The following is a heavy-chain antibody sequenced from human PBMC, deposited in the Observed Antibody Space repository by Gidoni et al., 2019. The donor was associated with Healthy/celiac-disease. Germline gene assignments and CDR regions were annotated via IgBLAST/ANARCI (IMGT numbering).Heavy chain of an antibody. Sequence: EVQLLESGGGLVQPGGSLRLSCAASGFIFSSYAMSWVRQAPGKGLEWVSAISGSGGSTYYADSVKGRFTISRDNFKNTLYLQMNSLRAEDTAVYYCAKDEHYYDSSGVFDYWGQGTLVTVSS. D-gene: IGHD3-22*01. CDR2: ISGSGGST. J-gene: IGHJ4*02. V-gene: IGHV3-23*01. CDR3: AKDEHYYDSSGVFDY. CDR1: GFIFSSYA.